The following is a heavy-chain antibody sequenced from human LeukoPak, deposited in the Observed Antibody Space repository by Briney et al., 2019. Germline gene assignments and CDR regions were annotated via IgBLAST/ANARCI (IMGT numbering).Heavy chain of an antibody. CDR2: SYYSGST. J-gene: IGHJ4*02. V-gene: IGHV4-39*01. Sequence: PSETLSLTCTVSGGSISSGSYYWGWIRQPQGKGLEWIGSSYYSGSTYYNSSLKSRITISVDTSKNQFSLKLTSVTAADSAVYYCASDRSGLSFCFWGQGTLVTVSS. CDR1: GGSISSGSYY. CDR3: ASDRSGLSFCF. D-gene: IGHD3-22*01.